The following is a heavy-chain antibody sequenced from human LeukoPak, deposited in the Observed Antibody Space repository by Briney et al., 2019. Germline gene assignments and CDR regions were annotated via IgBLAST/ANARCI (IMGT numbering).Heavy chain of an antibody. Sequence: SETLSLTCAVSGGSISSSNWWSWVRQPPGKGLEWIGEIYHSGSTNYNPSLKSRVTISVDKSKNQFSLKLSSVTAADTAVYYFARAPNDYSFHFDYGAQGPLATVPS. D-gene: IGHD4-11*01. J-gene: IGHJ4*02. V-gene: IGHV4-4*02. CDR3: ARAPNDYSFHFDY. CDR2: IYHSGST. CDR1: GGSISSSNW.